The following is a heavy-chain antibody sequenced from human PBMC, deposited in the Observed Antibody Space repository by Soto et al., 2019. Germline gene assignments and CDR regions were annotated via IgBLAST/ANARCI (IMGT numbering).Heavy chain of an antibody. CDR3: VQDGSSGWPYYYGLDV. CDR1: GFTFSSYG. J-gene: IGHJ6*02. D-gene: IGHD6-19*01. Sequence: QVQLVESGGGVVQPGRSLRLSCAASGFTFSSYGMHWVRQAPGKGLEWVAVISYDGSNKYYADSVKGRFTISRDNSKNTLYLQMSSLRAEDTAVYYCVQDGSSGWPYYYGLDVWGQGTTVTVSS. CDR2: ISYDGSNK. V-gene: IGHV3-30*18.